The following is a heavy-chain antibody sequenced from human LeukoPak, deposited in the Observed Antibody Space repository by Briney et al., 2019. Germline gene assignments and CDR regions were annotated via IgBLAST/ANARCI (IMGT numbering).Heavy chain of an antibody. D-gene: IGHD5-18*01. V-gene: IGHV3-30*18. CDR2: ISYDGSNK. Sequence: PGGSLRLSCVASGFTFSNYGMHWVRQAPGKGLEWVAVISYDGSNKYYADSVKGRFTISRDNSKNTLYLQMNSLRAEDTAVYYCAKEPNPWSTADTNGNWFDPWGQGTLVTVSS. CDR3: AKEPNPWSTADTNGNWFDP. CDR1: GFTFSNYG. J-gene: IGHJ5*02.